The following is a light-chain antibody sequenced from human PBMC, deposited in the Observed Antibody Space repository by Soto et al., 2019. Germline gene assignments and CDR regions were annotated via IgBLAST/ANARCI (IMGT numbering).Light chain of an antibody. CDR1: QNINSY. J-gene: IGKJ5*01. CDR2: AAS. V-gene: IGKV1-39*01. Sequence: DIQMTQSPSSLSACVLGIVSVTFQASQNINSYLNWYHQKPGKAPKLLMFAASSWQSAVPSRFSGSGSGTAFTISTSTMQPEDFATSYCQQRYSNLSITFGQGTRLEIK. CDR3: QQRYSNLSIT.